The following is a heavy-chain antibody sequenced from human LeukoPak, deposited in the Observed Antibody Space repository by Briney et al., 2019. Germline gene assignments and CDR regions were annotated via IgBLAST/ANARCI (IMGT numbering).Heavy chain of an antibody. CDR1: GYTFTSYD. Sequence: ASVKVSCKASGYTFTSYDINWVRQATGQGLEWMGWMNPNSGNTGYAQKFQGRVTMTRNTSISTAYMELSSLRSEDTAAYYCARDQGYQLLYGNYYYYGMDVWGQGTTVTVSS. V-gene: IGHV1-8*01. J-gene: IGHJ6*02. D-gene: IGHD2-2*02. CDR3: ARDQGYQLLYGNYYYYGMDV. CDR2: MNPNSGNT.